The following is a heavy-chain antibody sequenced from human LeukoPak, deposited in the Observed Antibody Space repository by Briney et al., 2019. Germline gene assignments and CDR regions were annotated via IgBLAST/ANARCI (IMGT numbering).Heavy chain of an antibody. D-gene: IGHD6-19*01. CDR3: ARDSSGWYYFDY. Sequence: PGGSLRLSCAASGFTVSSNYMSWVRQAPGKGLEWVSVIYSGGSTYYADSVKGRFTISRDNAKNSLYLQMNSLRAEDTAVYYCARDSSGWYYFDYWGQGILVTVSS. V-gene: IGHV3-53*01. J-gene: IGHJ4*02. CDR1: GFTVSSNY. CDR2: IYSGGST.